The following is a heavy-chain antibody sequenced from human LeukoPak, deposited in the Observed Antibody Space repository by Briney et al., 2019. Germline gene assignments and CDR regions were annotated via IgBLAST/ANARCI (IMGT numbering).Heavy chain of an antibody. V-gene: IGHV4-39*01. CDR2: IYSSGST. CDR1: GVSISRSSYY. Sequence: SETLSLTCNVSGVSISRSSYYWGWIRQPPGKGLEWIGSIYSSGSTYYNSPLKSRVTISIDTSKNQVSLKMSSVTAADTAVYYCAKSGGYGLIDYWGQGTLVTASS. CDR3: AKSGGYGLIDY. J-gene: IGHJ4*01. D-gene: IGHD6-25*01.